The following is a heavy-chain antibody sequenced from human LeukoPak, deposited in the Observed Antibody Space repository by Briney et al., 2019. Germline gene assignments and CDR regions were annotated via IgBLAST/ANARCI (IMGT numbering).Heavy chain of an antibody. CDR1: GFTFSYYY. CDR3: ARDDTHSDTSGSFYDAFDI. D-gene: IGHD3-22*01. Sequence: GGSLRLSCAASGFTFSYYYMSGVRQAPGKGLEWVANIRPDGSVIHYVDSVKGRFTISRDSAKNSLYLQMNSLRVEDTAVYYCARDDTHSDTSGSFYDAFDIWGQGTMVTVSS. V-gene: IGHV3-7*01. J-gene: IGHJ3*02. CDR2: IRPDGSVI.